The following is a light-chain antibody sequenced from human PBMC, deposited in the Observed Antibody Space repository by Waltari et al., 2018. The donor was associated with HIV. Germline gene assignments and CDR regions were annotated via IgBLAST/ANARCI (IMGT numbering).Light chain of an antibody. V-gene: IGKV3-20*01. Sequence: EIVLTQSPDTLSVSPGERATLSCRASQSVRSASLAWYQPKPGQAPRLLIYGASSRAPGIPDRFSGSGAVTDFILTISRLEPEDCAVYYCQQYAASPLTFGGGTKVEIK. CDR3: QQYAASPLT. J-gene: IGKJ4*01. CDR1: QSVRSAS. CDR2: GAS.